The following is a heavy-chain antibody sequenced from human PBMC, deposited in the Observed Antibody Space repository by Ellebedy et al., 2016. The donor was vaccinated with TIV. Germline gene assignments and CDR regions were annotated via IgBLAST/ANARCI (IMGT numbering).Heavy chain of an antibody. J-gene: IGHJ4*02. CDR2: INGDGSST. D-gene: IGHD1-26*01. Sequence: GESLKISCAASGFTFSSYWMHWVRQAPGKGLVWVSRINGDGSSTTYADSVKGRVTISRDNANNTLYLQMNSLRAEDTAVYYCAREDSGSSRSFGYWGQGTLVTVSS. CDR1: GFTFSSYW. V-gene: IGHV3-74*01. CDR3: AREDSGSSRSFGY.